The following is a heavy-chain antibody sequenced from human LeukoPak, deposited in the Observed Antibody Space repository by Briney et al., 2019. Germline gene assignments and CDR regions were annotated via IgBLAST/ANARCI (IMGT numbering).Heavy chain of an antibody. Sequence: SVKVSCKASGGTFSSYAISWVRQAPGQGPEWMGGIIPIFGTANYAQKFQGRVTITADESTSTAYMELSSLRSEDTAVYYCAREGRIAVAGTGSDWFDPWGQGTLVTVSS. D-gene: IGHD6-19*01. CDR2: IIPIFGTA. CDR3: AREGRIAVAGTGSDWFDP. CDR1: GGTFSSYA. J-gene: IGHJ5*02. V-gene: IGHV1-69*13.